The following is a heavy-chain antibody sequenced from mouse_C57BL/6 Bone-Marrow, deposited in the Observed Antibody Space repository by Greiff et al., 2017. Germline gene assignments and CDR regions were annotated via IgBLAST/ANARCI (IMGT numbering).Heavy chain of an antibody. V-gene: IGHV1-52*01. CDR1: GYTFTSYW. CDR3: ARGRWFAY. Sequence: QVQLQQPGAELVRPGSSVKLSCKASGYTFTSYWMHWVKQRPIQGLEWIGNIDPADSETHYTQKFKDKATLTVDNSSSTAYRQLSRLTSEDSAVYYCARGRWFAYWGQGTLVTVSA. CDR2: IDPADSET. J-gene: IGHJ3*01.